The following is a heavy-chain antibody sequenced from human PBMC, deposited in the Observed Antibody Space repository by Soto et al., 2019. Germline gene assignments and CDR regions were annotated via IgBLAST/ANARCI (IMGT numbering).Heavy chain of an antibody. CDR3: ARPRGYVDAGHYHQHYYMDV. Sequence: ASVKVSCKASGYTFTSYGISWVRQAPGQGLEWMGWISAYNGNTNYAQKLQGRVTMTTDTSTSTAYMELRSLRSDDTAVYYCARPRGYVDAGHYHQHYYMDVWGKATTVTVSS. J-gene: IGHJ6*03. V-gene: IGHV1-18*01. CDR1: GYTFTSYG. CDR2: ISAYNGNT. D-gene: IGHD5-12*01.